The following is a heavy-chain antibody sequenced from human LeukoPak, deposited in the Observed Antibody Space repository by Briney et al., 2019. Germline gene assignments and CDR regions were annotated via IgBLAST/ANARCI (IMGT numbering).Heavy chain of an antibody. J-gene: IGHJ4*02. Sequence: SETLSLTCTVSGGSISSGSYYWSWIRQPAGKGLEWIGRIYTSGSTNYNPSLKSRVTISVDTSKNQFPLKLSSVTAADTAVYYCARDPFSDGYNYSGYWGQGTLVTVSS. CDR1: GGSISSGSYY. D-gene: IGHD5-24*01. CDR3: ARDPFSDGYNYSGY. V-gene: IGHV4-61*02. CDR2: IYTSGST.